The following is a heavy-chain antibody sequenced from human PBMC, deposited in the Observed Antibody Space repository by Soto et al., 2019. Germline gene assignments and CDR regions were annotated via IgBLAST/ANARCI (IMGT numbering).Heavy chain of an antibody. D-gene: IGHD3-10*01. V-gene: IGHV4-31*03. Sequence: QVQLQESGPGLVKPSQTLSLTCTVSGGSIRSGGYYWSWIRQHPGKGLEWIGYIYYSGSTYYNPSLKSRVTISVDTSKNQFSLKLSVVTAADTAVYYCARDGCYGSGSWDYGMDVWGQGTKVTVSS. CDR1: GGSIRSGGYY. CDR3: ARDGCYGSGSWDYGMDV. J-gene: IGHJ6*02. CDR2: IYYSGST.